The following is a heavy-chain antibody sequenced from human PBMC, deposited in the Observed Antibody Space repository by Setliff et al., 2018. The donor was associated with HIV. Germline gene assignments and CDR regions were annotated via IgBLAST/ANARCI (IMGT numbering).Heavy chain of an antibody. CDR2: TRNKANGYIT. Sequence: TGGSLRLSCAASGFTFSGYSMNWVRQAPGKGLEWVGRTRNKANGYITEYGASVQGRFTISRDNSKDSLSLQMNNLKAEDTAVYYCVRAAAGLDIWSQGIRVTVSS. CDR1: GFTFSGYS. V-gene: IGHV3-72*01. J-gene: IGHJ4*02. CDR3: VRAAAGLDI.